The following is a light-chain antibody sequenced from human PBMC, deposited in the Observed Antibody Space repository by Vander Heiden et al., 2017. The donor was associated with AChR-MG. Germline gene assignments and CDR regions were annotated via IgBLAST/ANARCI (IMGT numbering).Light chain of an antibody. CDR2: WAS. V-gene: IGKV4-1*01. Sequence: EIQITPSPDSLTVPLGARATIHCKSSQSILYSSDNKNYLAWYQQKPGQPPKVLIYWASTRASGVPDRFSGSGSGTDFTLTISSLQAEDVAVYYCQQYYGTPRAFGQGTKVEIK. J-gene: IGKJ1*01. CDR1: QSILYSSDNKNY. CDR3: QQYYGTPRA.